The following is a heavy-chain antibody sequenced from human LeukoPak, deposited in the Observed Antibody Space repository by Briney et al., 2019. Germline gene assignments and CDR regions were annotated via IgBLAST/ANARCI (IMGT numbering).Heavy chain of an antibody. CDR1: GYTLTELS. D-gene: IGHD5-12*01. CDR2: FDPEDGET. V-gene: IGHV1-24*01. J-gene: IGHJ4*02. CDR3: ATVPDWGYDYPPNFYFDY. Sequence: ASVKVSCKVSGYTLTELSMHWVRQAPGKGLEWMGGFDPEDGETIYAQKFQGRVTMTEDTSTDTAYMELSSLRSEDTAVYYCATVPDWGYDYPPNFYFDYWGQGALVIVSS.